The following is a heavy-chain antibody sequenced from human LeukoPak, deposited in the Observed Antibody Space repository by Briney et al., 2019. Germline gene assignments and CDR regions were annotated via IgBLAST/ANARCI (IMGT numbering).Heavy chain of an antibody. J-gene: IGHJ4*02. V-gene: IGHV4-61*05. CDR2: IYYSGST. CDR3: ARANDYYDSSPGGY. D-gene: IGHD3-22*01. Sequence: SETLSLTCTVSGGSISSSSYYWGWIRQPPGKGLEWIGYIYYSGSTNYNPSLKSRVTISVDTSKNQFSLKLSSVTAADTAVYYCARANDYYDSSPGGYWGQGTLVTVSS. CDR1: GGSISSSSYY.